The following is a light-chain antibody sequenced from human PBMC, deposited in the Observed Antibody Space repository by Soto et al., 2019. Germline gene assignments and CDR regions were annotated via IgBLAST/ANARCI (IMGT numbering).Light chain of an antibody. V-gene: IGLV2-14*01. J-gene: IGLJ1*01. CDR2: SVT. Sequence: QSVLTQPASFSGSPGQSITISCSGTSSYIGTYDHVAWFQQFPGKTPKLVIYSVTDRPSGVSYRFSGSKSGNKASLTISGLQADDDADYYCISYTVSRYYVFGTGTKVTVL. CDR1: SSYIGTYDH. CDR3: ISYTVSRYYV.